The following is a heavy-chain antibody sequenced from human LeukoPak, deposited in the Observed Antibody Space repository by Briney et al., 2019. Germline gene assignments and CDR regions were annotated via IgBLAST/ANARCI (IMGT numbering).Heavy chain of an antibody. Sequence: PGGSLRLSCAASGFTFSDYWINWVRQAPGKGLKWVANIKQDGSETYYVDSVKGRFTISRDNAKNSLFLQMDSLRAEDTALYYCARRGDYVDYWGQGTLVTVSS. V-gene: IGHV3-7*02. CDR3: ARRGDYVDY. J-gene: IGHJ4*02. D-gene: IGHD4-17*01. CDR1: GFTFSDYW. CDR2: IKQDGSET.